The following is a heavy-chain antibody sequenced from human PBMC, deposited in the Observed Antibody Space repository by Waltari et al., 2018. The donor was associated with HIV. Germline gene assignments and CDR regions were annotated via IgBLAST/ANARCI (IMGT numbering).Heavy chain of an antibody. CDR2: VSGSGVSA. CDR3: AKRPGPNWNDGVSFDY. CDR1: GFTFSTYA. V-gene: IGHV3-23*01. Sequence: EVQLLESGGGLVQPGGSLRLSCTASGFTFSTYAMSWVRQAPGKGLEWVSAVSGSGVSAYYADSVKGRFAISRDNVKNTLYLQMNSLRAEDTAVYYCAKRPGPNWNDGVSFDYWGQGTLVTVSS. D-gene: IGHD1-1*01. J-gene: IGHJ4*02.